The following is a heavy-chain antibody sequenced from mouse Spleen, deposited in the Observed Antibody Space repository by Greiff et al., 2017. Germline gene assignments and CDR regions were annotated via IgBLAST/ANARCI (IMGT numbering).Heavy chain of an antibody. CDR2: IYPGDGDT. CDR1: GYAFSSSW. V-gene: IGHV1-82*01. CDR3: ARRDYYGNYYAMDY. D-gene: IGHD2-1*01. Sequence: VQLQQSGPELVKPGASVKISCKASGYAFSSSWMNWVKQRPGKGLEWIGRIYPGDGDTNYNGKFKGKATLTADKSSSTAYMQLSSLTSEDSAVYFCARRDYYGNYYAMDYWGQGTSVTVSS. J-gene: IGHJ4*01.